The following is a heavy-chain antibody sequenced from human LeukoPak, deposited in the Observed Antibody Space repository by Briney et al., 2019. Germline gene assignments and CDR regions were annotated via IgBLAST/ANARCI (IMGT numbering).Heavy chain of an antibody. V-gene: IGHV3-23*01. D-gene: IGHD3-10*01. J-gene: IGHJ4*02. CDR2: ISGSGGST. Sequence: GGSLRLSCAASGFTLSSYAMSWVRQAPGKGLEWVSTISGSGGSTYYTDSVKGRFTISRDNSKNTLYLQMNSLRAEDTAVYYCAKALGVRGVFDYWGQGTLVTVSS. CDR1: GFTLSSYA. CDR3: AKALGVRGVFDY.